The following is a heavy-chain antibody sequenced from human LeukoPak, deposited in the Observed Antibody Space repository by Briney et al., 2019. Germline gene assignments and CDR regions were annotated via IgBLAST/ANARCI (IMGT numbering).Heavy chain of an antibody. D-gene: IGHD3-10*01. CDR1: GFTFTTYY. J-gene: IGHJ3*01. Sequence: GGSLRFSCAASGFTFTTYYMSWVRQAPGKGVEWVANINQDGGEKNYVDSVKGRFTISRDNAKNSLFLQMNSLRAEDTAVYYCARDSAACRGCAFDLWGQGTVVTVSS. CDR3: ARDSAACRGCAFDL. V-gene: IGHV3-7*01. CDR2: INQDGGEK.